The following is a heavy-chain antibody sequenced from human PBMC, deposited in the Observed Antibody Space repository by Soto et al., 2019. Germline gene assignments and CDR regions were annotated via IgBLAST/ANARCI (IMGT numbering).Heavy chain of an antibody. CDR2: ISAGGGGT. CDR1: GFTLTRSA. D-gene: IGHD1-7*01. Sequence: PGASLRLSCAGSGFTLTRSAVSWVRQAPGKGLEWVSGISAGGGGTYYADSVKGRFTISRDISKNTVYLQMNGLTAADTAIYFCARGISLELTVQRDAPDKYYFDSWGLGTLVTVSS. V-gene: IGHV3-23*01. CDR3: ARGISLELTVQRDAPDKYYFDS. J-gene: IGHJ4*02.